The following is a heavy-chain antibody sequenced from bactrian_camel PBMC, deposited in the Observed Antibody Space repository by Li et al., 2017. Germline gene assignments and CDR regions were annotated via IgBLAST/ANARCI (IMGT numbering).Heavy chain of an antibody. CDR2: MSQYGAI. V-gene: IGHV3S55*01. CDR3: AAGSWVAGSLDEHDYVH. J-gene: IGHJ4*01. Sequence: HVQLVESGGDSVTAGASLRLSCSASGFSLDGFDMGWYRQTPGNECERVVTMSQYGAIGYAASVKGRFTFSRDSAKNPVMVYLKMPTLKPDDTAMYYCAAGSWVAGSLDEHDYVHWGQGTQVTVS. CDR1: GFSLDGFD. D-gene: IGHD6*01.